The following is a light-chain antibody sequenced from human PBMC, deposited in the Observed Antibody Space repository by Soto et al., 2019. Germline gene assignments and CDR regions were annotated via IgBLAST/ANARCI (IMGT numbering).Light chain of an antibody. J-gene: IGLJ2*01. CDR3: ATWDSSLNVVL. CDR1: TSNIGCHY. Sequence: QSVLTQPPSVSAAPGEKVTISCSGSTSNIGCHYVSWYQQFPRTAPKLLIYDDDRRPSGMPDRFSGSKSGTSATLGITGLQTGDEADYYCATWDSSLNVVLFGGGTKLTVL. V-gene: IGLV1-51*01. CDR2: DDD.